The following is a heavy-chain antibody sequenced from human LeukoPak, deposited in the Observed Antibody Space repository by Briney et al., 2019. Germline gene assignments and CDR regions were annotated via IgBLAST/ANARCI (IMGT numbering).Heavy chain of an antibody. J-gene: IGHJ6*02. Sequence: SQTLSLTCKVSGDSLSSSTCNWSWIRQPPGKGLEWIGEINHSGSTNYNPSLKSRVTISVDTSKNQFSLKLSSVTAADTAVYYCARVLYYDSSGPDVWGQGTTVTVSS. CDR2: INHSGST. V-gene: IGHV4-39*07. CDR3: ARVLYYDSSGPDV. D-gene: IGHD3-22*01. CDR1: GDSLSSSTCN.